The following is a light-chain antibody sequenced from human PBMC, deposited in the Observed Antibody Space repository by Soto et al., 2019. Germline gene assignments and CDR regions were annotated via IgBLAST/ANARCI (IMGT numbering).Light chain of an antibody. V-gene: IGLV1-44*01. CDR1: SSNIGSNT. CDR3: AAWDDSLNGVV. CDR2: SNT. J-gene: IGLJ2*01. Sequence: QSVLTQPPSASGTPGQRVTIFCSGSSSNIGSNTVNWYQQLPGTAPKPLIYSNTQRPSGVPDRFSGSKSGTSASLAISGLQSEDEADYYCAAWDDSLNGVVFGGGTKLTVL.